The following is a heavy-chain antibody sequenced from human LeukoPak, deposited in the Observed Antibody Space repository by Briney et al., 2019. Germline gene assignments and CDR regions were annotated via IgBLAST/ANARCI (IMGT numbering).Heavy chain of an antibody. J-gene: IGHJ5*02. D-gene: IGHD6-19*01. CDR1: GFSLSNARMG. V-gene: IGHV2-26*02. CDR2: IFSNDEK. CDR3: ARTDTGIAVAGTAPRWFDP. Sequence: SGPTLVNPTETLTLTCTVSGFSLSNARMGVSWVRQPPGKALEWLAHIFSNDEKSYSTSLKSRLTISKDTSKSQVVLTMTNMDPVDTATYYCARTDTGIAVAGTAPRWFDPWGQGTLVTVSS.